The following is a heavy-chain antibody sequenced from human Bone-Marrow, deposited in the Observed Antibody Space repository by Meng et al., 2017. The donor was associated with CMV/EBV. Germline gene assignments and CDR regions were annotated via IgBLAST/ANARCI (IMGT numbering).Heavy chain of an antibody. CDR1: GFTFSSYG. D-gene: IGHD2-2*02. CDR3: VRGAMCSSTSCYKYYYYGMDV. J-gene: IGHJ6*02. Sequence: GESLKISCAASGFTFSSYGMHWVRQVPGKGLVWVSRISSDGSSTRSYADSVKGRFTISRDNAKNTLYLQMNSLRAEDTAVYYCVRGAMCSSTSCYKYYYYGMDVWGQGTTVTVSS. CDR2: ISSDGSST. V-gene: IGHV3-74*01.